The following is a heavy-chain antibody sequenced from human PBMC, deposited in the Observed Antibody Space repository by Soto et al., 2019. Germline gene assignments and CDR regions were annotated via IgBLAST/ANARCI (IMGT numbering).Heavy chain of an antibody. J-gene: IGHJ4*02. CDR3: AREGSWREFGF. D-gene: IGHD6-13*01. CDR2: ITPSSSYM. CDR1: GFTFSSYS. Sequence: EVQLVESGGGRVQPGGSLRLSCAASGFTFSSYSLNWVRQAPGRGLEWVSSITPSSSYMFYADSVKGRFTISRDYAKNSLYLQMNSLRVEDTAVYYCAREGSWREFGFWGQGTLVTVSS. V-gene: IGHV3-21*01.